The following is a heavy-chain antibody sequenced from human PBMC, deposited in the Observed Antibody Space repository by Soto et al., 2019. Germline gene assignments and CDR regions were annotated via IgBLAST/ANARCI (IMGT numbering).Heavy chain of an antibody. Sequence: GGSLRLSCAASGFTFDDYTMHWVRQAPGKGLEWVSLISWDGGSTYYADSVKGRFTISRDNSKNSLYLQMNSLRTEDTALYYCASTPPYSSSWTGAFDIWGQGTMVTVSS. V-gene: IGHV3-43*01. CDR1: GFTFDDYT. CDR3: ASTPPYSSSWTGAFDI. D-gene: IGHD6-13*01. CDR2: ISWDGGST. J-gene: IGHJ3*02.